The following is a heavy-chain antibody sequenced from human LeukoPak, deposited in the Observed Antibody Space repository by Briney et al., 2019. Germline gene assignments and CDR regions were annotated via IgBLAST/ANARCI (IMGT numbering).Heavy chain of an antibody. V-gene: IGHV3-21*01. J-gene: IGHJ1*01. D-gene: IGHD2-15*01. CDR3: ANGFGQMYGGGSVLPGAEYFQH. Sequence: PGGSLRLSCAASGFTFSSYSMNWVRQAPGKGLEWVSSISTSSTYIYYADSVKGRFTISRDNAKNSLYLQMNSLRAEDTAVYYCANGFGQMYGGGSVLPGAEYFQHWGQGTLVTVSS. CDR1: GFTFSSYS. CDR2: ISTSSTYI.